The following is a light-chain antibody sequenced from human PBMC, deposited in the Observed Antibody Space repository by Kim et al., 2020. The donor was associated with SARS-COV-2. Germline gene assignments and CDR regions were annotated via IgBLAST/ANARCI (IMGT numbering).Light chain of an antibody. V-gene: IGLV1-40*01. J-gene: IGLJ1*01. CDR1: GSNIGAGYD. Sequence: RVTIACTGSGSNIGAGYDVHWYTQLPGAAPKLLIYGNNNRPSGVPDRLSASKSGTSASLAITGLQAEDEADYYCQSYDSSLSAYVFGTGTKVTVL. CDR3: QSYDSSLSAYV. CDR2: GNN.